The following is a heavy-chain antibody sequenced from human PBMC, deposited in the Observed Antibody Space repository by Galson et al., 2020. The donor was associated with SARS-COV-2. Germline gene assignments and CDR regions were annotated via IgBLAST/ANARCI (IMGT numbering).Heavy chain of an antibody. CDR2: IRSKAYGGTT. CDR1: GFTFGDYA. D-gene: IGHD2-21*01. V-gene: IGHV3-49*03. CDR3: TRDDYVIIGVVRYFDY. Sequence: GESLKISCTASGFTFGDYAMSWFRQAPGKGLEWVGFIRSKAYGGTTEYAASVKGRFTISRDDSKSIAYLQMNSLKTEDTAMYYCTRDDYVIIGVVRYFDYWGQGTLVTVSS. J-gene: IGHJ4*02.